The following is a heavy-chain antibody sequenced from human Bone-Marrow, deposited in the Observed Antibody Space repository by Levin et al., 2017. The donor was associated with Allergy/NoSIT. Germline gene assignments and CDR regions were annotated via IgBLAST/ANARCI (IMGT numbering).Heavy chain of an antibody. CDR3: ARGDSGRGYYFDY. CDR1: GGSISSYY. Sequence: ASETLSLTCTVSGGSISSYYWSWIRQPPGKGLEWIGYIYYSGSTNYNPSLKSRVTISVDTSKNQFSLKLSSVTAADTAVYYCARGDSGRGYYFDYWGQGTLVTVSS. D-gene: IGHD3-10*01. J-gene: IGHJ4*02. V-gene: IGHV4-59*01. CDR2: IYYSGST.